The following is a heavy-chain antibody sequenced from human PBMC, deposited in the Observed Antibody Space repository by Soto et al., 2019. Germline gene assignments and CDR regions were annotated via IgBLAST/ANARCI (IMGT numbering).Heavy chain of an antibody. J-gene: IGHJ3*02. Sequence: SETLSLTCTVSGGSISSSSYYWGWIRQPPGKGLEWIGYIYYSGSTNYNPSLKSRVTISVDTSKNQFSLKLSSVTAADTAVYYCARQWGTDAFDIWGQGTMVTVSS. CDR2: IYYSGST. D-gene: IGHD2-8*01. CDR1: GGSISSSSYY. CDR3: ARQWGTDAFDI. V-gene: IGHV4-61*05.